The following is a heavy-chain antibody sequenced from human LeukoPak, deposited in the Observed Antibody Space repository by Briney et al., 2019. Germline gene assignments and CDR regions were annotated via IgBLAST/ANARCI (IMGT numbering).Heavy chain of an antibody. CDR2: ISWDGGST. V-gene: IGHV3-43D*03. CDR1: GFTFDDYA. CDR3: AKDNGMGATDFYFYY. D-gene: IGHD1-26*01. J-gene: IGHJ4*02. Sequence: PGGSLRLSCAASGFTFDDYAMHWVRQAPGKGLEWVSLISWDGGSTYYADSVKGRFTISRDNSKNSLYLQMNSLRAEDTALYYCAKDNGMGATDFYFYYWGQRTLVTVSS.